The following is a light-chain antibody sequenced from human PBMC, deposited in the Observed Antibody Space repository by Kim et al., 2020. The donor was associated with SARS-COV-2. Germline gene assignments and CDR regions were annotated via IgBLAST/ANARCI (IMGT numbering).Light chain of an antibody. CDR3: QAWDSTNVI. Sequence: SVSPGQTARITCSGDKLESKYVSWYQQKPGQSPVLVMHEDTKRPSGIPERFSGSNSGHTGTLTISGTQTMDEGDYFCQAWDSTNVIFGGGTQLTVL. CDR1: KLESKY. J-gene: IGLJ2*01. CDR2: EDT. V-gene: IGLV3-1*01.